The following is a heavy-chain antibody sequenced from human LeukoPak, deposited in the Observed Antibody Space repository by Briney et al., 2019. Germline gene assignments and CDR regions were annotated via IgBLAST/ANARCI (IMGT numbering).Heavy chain of an antibody. CDR1: DGSLSSYY. V-gene: IGHV4-59*01. J-gene: IGHJ6*03. CDR2: IYYSGST. CDR3: ARVGYYDFPYYYYYMDV. D-gene: IGHD3-3*01. Sequence: PSETLSLTCTVSDGSLSSYYWSWIRQPPGKGLEWIGYIYYSGSTNYNPSLKSRVTISVDTSKNQFSLKLSSVTAAHTAVYYCARVGYYDFPYYYYYMDVWGKGTTVTVSS.